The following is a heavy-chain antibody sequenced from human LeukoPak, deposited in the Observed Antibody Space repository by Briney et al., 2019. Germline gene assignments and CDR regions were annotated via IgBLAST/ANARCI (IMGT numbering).Heavy chain of an antibody. CDR2: INPNSGGT. J-gene: IGHJ4*02. CDR1: GYTFTGYY. D-gene: IGHD6-13*01. Sequence: ASVKVSCKASGYTFTGYYMHWVRQAPGQGLEWMGWINPNSGGTNYAQKFQGRVTMTRDTSISTAYMELSRLRSDDAAVYYCARGAAAAFPFDYWGQGTLVTVSS. CDR3: ARGAAAAFPFDY. V-gene: IGHV1-2*02.